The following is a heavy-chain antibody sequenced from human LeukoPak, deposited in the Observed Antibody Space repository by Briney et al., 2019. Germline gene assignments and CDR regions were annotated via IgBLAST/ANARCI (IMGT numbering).Heavy chain of an antibody. D-gene: IGHD3-10*01. CDR1: GASISSYY. CDR3: ARVESAAYYYGSGSYLRGWFDP. Sequence: SETLSLTCTVSGASISSYYWSWIRQPPGKGLEWIGYIYTSGSTNYNPSLKSRVTISVDTSKNQFSLKLSSVTAADTAVYYCARVESAAYYYGSGSYLRGWFDPWGQGTLVTVSS. CDR2: IYTSGST. V-gene: IGHV4-4*09. J-gene: IGHJ5*02.